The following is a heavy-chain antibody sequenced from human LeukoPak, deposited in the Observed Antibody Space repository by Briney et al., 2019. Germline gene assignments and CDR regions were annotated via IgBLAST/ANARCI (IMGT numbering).Heavy chain of an antibody. J-gene: IGHJ5*02. D-gene: IGHD6-19*01. CDR3: ARGSGWNSFDP. Sequence: PSQTLSLTCTISGGSINSDLYYWAWIRQPAGKRLEWIGRIYTNGCTDYNPSLKSRDTISVDTSKNQFSLKLSFVTAADTAFYYCARGSGWNSFDPWGQGTGGSVSS. V-gene: IGHV4-61*02. CDR2: IYTNGCT. CDR1: GGSINSDLYY.